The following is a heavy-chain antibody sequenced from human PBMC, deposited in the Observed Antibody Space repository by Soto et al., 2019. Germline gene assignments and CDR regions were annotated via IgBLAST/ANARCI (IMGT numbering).Heavy chain of an antibody. CDR3: ARQLVVVGNVFDY. CDR1: GGSISSGDYY. CDR2: IYSSGST. D-gene: IGHD6-13*01. Sequence: PSETLSLTCTVSGGSISSGDYYWSWIRQPPGKGLEWIGYIYSSGSTHYNPALESRVSISVDTSKNQFSLRLSSVTAADTAVYYCARQLVVVGNVFDYWGHGTLVTVSS. V-gene: IGHV4-30-4*01. J-gene: IGHJ4*01.